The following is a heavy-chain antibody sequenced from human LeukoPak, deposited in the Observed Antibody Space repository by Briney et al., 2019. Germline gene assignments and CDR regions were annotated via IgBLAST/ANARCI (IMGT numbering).Heavy chain of an antibody. CDR1: GFTFSSYG. D-gene: IGHD1-1*01. CDR3: ATGRPRNATRLDDGYDM. V-gene: IGHV4-34*01. J-gene: IGHJ3*02. Sequence: GSLRLSCAASGFTFSSYGMSWIRQPPGKGLEWIGEINHSGSTNYNPSLKSRVTISVDTSKNQFSLKLSSVTAADTAVYYCATGRPRNATRLDDGYDMWGQGTMVTVSS. CDR2: INHSGST.